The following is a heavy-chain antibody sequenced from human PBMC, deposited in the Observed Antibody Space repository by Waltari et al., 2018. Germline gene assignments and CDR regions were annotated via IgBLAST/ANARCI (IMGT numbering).Heavy chain of an antibody. J-gene: IGHJ4*02. CDR3: AREAITIFGVGLNYFDY. CDR1: GGSISSSSYY. Sequence: QLQLQESGPGLVKPSETLSLTCTVSGGSISSSSYYCGWIRQPPGKGLEWIGSIYYSGSTYYNPSLKSRVTISVDTSKNQFSLKLSSVTAADTAVYYCAREAITIFGVGLNYFDYWGQGTLVTVSS. CDR2: IYYSGST. D-gene: IGHD3-3*01. V-gene: IGHV4-39*07.